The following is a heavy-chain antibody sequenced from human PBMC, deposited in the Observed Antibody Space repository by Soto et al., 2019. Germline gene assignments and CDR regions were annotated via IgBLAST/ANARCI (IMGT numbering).Heavy chain of an antibody. J-gene: IGHJ1*01. CDR1: GFTFSTFA. D-gene: IGHD3-10*01. CDR2: IVGNGGAT. Sequence: EVQLLESGGDLVRPGGSLRLSCAASGFTFSTFAMTWVRQAPGKGLEWVSEIVGNGGATFYADSVKGRFSISRDNSKNNLFLQRISLRPEDTAVYYCAADCYRNSASSGGQGTLVVVSS. V-gene: IGHV3-23*01. CDR3: AADCYRNSASS.